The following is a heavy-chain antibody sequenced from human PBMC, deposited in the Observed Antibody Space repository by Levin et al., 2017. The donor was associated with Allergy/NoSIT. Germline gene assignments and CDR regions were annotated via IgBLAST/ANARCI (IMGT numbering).Heavy chain of an antibody. CDR1: GASISGSSYY. V-gene: IGHV4-39*01. J-gene: IGHJ4*02. CDR3: ASRTYRD. D-gene: IGHD3-16*02. Sequence: SETLSLTCTVSGASISGSSYYWGWIRQPPGKGLEWIGSSYYDGSTYYSPSLKSRITVSVDTSKNQFSLKVKSVTAADTAISYCASRTYRDWGQGIFVTVAS. CDR2: SYYDGST.